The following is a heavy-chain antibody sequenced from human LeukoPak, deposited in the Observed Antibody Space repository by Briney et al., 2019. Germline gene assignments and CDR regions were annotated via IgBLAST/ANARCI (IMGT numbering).Heavy chain of an antibody. V-gene: IGHV3-30*02. Sequence: PGGSLRLSCAASGFTLSSYGMHWGRQAPARGPEWVTFIRNDRNNQYYAGSVKARFTVSRDNSKSAMHLQMYSLRAEDTAMYYCAKDCDGYSYGIFDYWGQGTQVTVSS. CDR2: IRNDRNNQ. D-gene: IGHD5-18*01. J-gene: IGHJ4*02. CDR1: GFTLSSYG. CDR3: AKDCDGYSYGIFDY.